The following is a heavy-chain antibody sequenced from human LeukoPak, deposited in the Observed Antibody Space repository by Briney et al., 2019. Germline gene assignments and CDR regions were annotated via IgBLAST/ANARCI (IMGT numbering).Heavy chain of an antibody. CDR1: GGTFSSYA. D-gene: IGHD6-13*01. CDR2: INPNSGGT. V-gene: IGHV1-2*02. CDR3: ARGQQQLVQNYYMDV. Sequence: ASVKVSCKASGGTFSSYAISWVRQAPGQGLEWMGWINPNSGGTNYAQKFQGRVTMTRDTSISTAYMELSRLRSDDTAVYYCARGQQQLVQNYYMDVWGKGTTVTVSS. J-gene: IGHJ6*03.